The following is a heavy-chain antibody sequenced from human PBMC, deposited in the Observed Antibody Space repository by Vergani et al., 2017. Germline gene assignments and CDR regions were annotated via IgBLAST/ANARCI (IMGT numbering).Heavy chain of an antibody. V-gene: IGHV5-10-1*03. CDR1: GYSFTSYW. Sequence: EVQLVQSGAEVKKPGESLRISCKGSGYSFTSYWISWVRQMPGKGLEWMGRIDPSDSYTNYSPSFQGHVTISADKSISTAYLQWSSLKASDTAMYYCARHEESRYYDFWSGYPRVGWFDPWGQGTLVTVSS. CDR2: IDPSDSYT. CDR3: ARHEESRYYDFWSGYPRVGWFDP. D-gene: IGHD3-3*01. J-gene: IGHJ5*02.